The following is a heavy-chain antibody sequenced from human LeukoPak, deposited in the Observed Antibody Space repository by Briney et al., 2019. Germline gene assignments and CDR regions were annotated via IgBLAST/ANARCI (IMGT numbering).Heavy chain of an antibody. CDR3: ARDLRVPADDAFDI. J-gene: IGHJ3*02. Sequence: ASVKVSCKASGYTFIGYYVHWVRQALGQGLEWMGWINSKSGGTNYAQKFQGRVAMTRDTSISTAYMELSRLRSGDTAVYYCARDLRVPADDAFDIWGQGTMVTVSS. CDR1: GYTFIGYY. V-gene: IGHV1-2*02. CDR2: INSKSGGT. D-gene: IGHD2-2*01.